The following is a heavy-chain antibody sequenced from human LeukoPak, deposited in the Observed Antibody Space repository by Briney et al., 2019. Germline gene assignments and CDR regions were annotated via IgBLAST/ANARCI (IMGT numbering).Heavy chain of an antibody. J-gene: IGHJ4*02. CDR1: GDSIITYY. D-gene: IGHD2-21*02. V-gene: IGHV4-59*01. CDR2: IYYSGST. CDR3: AGQNCGGDCWVRY. Sequence: SETLSLTCTVSGDSIITYYWSWTRQPPGKGLAWIGYIYYSGSTNYNPSLKSRVTISVDTSKNQFSLKLSSVTAADTAVYYCAGQNCGGDCWVRYWGQGTLVTVSS.